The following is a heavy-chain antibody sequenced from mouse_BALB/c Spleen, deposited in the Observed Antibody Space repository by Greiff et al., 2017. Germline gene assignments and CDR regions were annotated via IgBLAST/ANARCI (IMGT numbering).Heavy chain of an antibody. CDR2: ISNLAYSI. V-gene: IGHV5-15*02. CDR3: ARVTTATGAMDY. CDR1: GFTFSDYG. Sequence: EVKVVESGGGLVQPGGSRKLSCAASGFTFSDYGMAWVRQAPGKGPEWVAFISNLAYSIYYADTVTGRFTISRENAKNTLYLEMSSLRSEDTAMYYCARVTTATGAMDYWGQGTSVTVSS. D-gene: IGHD1-2*01. J-gene: IGHJ4*01.